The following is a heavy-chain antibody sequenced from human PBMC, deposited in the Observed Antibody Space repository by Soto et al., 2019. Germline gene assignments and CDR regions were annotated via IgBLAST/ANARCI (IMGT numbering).Heavy chain of an antibody. J-gene: IGHJ4*02. CDR1: GYTFTRYA. CDR3: ARSGIQLWEYYFDY. CDR2: INAGNGNT. V-gene: IGHV1-3*01. D-gene: IGHD5-18*01. Sequence: GASVKVSCKTSGYTFTRYAMHWVRQAPGQRLEWMGWINAGNGNTKYSQKFQGRVTITRDTSATTAYMELSSLRSEETAVYYCARSGIQLWEYYFDYWGQGTLVTVSS.